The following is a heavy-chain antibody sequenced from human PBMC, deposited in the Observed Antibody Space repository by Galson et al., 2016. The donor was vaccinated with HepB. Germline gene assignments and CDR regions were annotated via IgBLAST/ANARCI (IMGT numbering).Heavy chain of an antibody. CDR2: TSHGGTT. CDR1: GGSLSGYY. D-gene: IGHD3-10*01. CDR3: ARSNWVRGAIHKWFDP. Sequence: TLSLTCAVYGGSLSGYYWSWVRQPPGKGLEWIGETSHGGTTNYNPSLKSRVTISVDTSKNQFSLRLTSVTAADTAMYYCARSNWVRGAIHKWFDPWGQGTLVTVSS. V-gene: IGHV4-34*01. J-gene: IGHJ5*02.